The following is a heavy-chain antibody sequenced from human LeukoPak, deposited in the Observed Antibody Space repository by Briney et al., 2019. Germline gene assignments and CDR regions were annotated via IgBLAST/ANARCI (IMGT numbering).Heavy chain of an antibody. CDR2: MNHNGGNT. V-gene: IGHV1-8*01. D-gene: IGHD6-13*01. J-gene: IGHJ4*02. CDR1: GYTFTSYD. Sequence: ASVRVSCTASGYTFTSYDINWVRQAPGKGLEWMACMNHNGGNTGYAEKFQGRVTITRNTSISTAYMELSSLRSEDTAVYYCARAVGDSSSWVYYFDYWGQGTLVTVSS. CDR3: ARAVGDSSSWVYYFDY.